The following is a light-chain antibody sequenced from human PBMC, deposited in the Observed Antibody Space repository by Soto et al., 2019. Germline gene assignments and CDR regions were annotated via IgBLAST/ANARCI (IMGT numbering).Light chain of an antibody. CDR2: LGS. V-gene: IGKV2-28*01. CDR1: QSLLHSNGYNY. Sequence: DIVMTQSPLSLPVTPGEPASISCRSSQSLLHSNGYNYLDWYLQKPGQSPQLLVYLGSYRASGVPDRFSCSGSGTDFTLKISRVEAEDVGVYYCMQALQTPWTFGQGTKVEIK. CDR3: MQALQTPWT. J-gene: IGKJ1*01.